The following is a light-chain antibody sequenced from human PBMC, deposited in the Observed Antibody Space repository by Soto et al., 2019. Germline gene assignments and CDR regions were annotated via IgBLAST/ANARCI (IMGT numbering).Light chain of an antibody. J-gene: IGKJ1*01. CDR2: AAS. V-gene: IGKV1-39*01. CDR1: QSIRNF. Sequence: DIPMTQSPASLSASVGDRVTITCRASQSIRNFLNWYQQKPGKAPKVLIYAASSLQSGVPSRFSGSGSGTDFTLTVSTLQPDDFATYYCQQYTGYPWTFGQGTKVAIK. CDR3: QQYTGYPWT.